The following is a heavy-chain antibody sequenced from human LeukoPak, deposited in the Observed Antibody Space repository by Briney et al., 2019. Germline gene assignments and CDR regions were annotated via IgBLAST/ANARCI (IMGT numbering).Heavy chain of an antibody. CDR3: ARDLSGPSGL. CDR2: ISYDGSNK. J-gene: IGHJ4*02. V-gene: IGHV3-30-3*01. CDR1: GFTFSSYA. D-gene: IGHD5-12*01. Sequence: GGSLRLSCAASGFTFSSYAMHWVRQAPVKGLEWVAVISYDGSNKYYADSVKGRFTISRDNSKNMLYLQMNSLRAEDAAVYYCARDLSGPSGLWGQGTLVTVSS.